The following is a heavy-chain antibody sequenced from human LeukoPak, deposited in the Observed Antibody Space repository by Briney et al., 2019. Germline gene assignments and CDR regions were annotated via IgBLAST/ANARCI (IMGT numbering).Heavy chain of an antibody. V-gene: IGHV3-21*04. CDR1: GFTFSSYS. Sequence: GGFLRLSCAASGFTFSSYSMNWVRQAPGKGLEWVSSISSSSYIYYADSVKGRFTISRDNTKNSLYLQMNSLRAEDTAVFYCARNQYDTWSRRGNFDSWGQGTLVIVSS. CDR2: ISSSSYI. D-gene: IGHD3-3*01. J-gene: IGHJ4*02. CDR3: ARNQYDTWSRRGNFDS.